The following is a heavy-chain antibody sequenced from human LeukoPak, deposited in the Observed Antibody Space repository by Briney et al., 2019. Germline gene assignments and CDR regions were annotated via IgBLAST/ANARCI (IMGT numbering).Heavy chain of an antibody. Sequence: PGGSLRLSCSASGFTFTDYYMSWIRQAPGKGLEWVSYISPSGTVIYYGGSVKGRFTISRDNAKKSLYLQMNSLRAEDTAVYYCARGGNCSGGSCYSSVPTFDYWGQGSLVTVSS. V-gene: IGHV3-11*01. CDR3: ARGGNCSGGSCYSSVPTFDY. CDR2: ISPSGTVI. D-gene: IGHD2-15*01. CDR1: GFTFTDYY. J-gene: IGHJ4*02.